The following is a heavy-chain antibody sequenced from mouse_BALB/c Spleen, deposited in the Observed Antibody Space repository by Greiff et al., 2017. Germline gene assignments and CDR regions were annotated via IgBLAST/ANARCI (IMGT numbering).Heavy chain of an antibody. CDR3: VRDRGYDGYYADY. Sequence: VQLVESGPGLVAPSQSLSITCTVSGFSLTSYDISWIRQPPGKGLEWLGVIWTGGGTNYNSAFMSRLSISKDNSKSQVFLKMNSLQTDDTAIYYCVRDRGYDGYYADYWGQGTTLTVSS. J-gene: IGHJ2*01. D-gene: IGHD2-3*01. CDR2: IWTGGGT. CDR1: GFSLTSYD. V-gene: IGHV2-9-2*01.